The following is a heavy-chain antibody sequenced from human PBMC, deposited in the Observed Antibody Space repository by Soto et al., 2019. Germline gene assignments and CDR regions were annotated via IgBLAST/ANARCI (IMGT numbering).Heavy chain of an antibody. Sequence: PGGSLRLSCAASGFTFISYSMNWVLQAPGKGLEWVSYISSSSSTIYYADSVKGRFTISRDNAKNSLYLQMNSLRAEDTAVYYCASWDVLRYVDWSWHGMDGWGQGTTVTVAS. V-gene: IGHV3-48*01. CDR3: ASWDVLRYVDWSWHGMDG. CDR1: GFTFISYS. J-gene: IGHJ6*02. CDR2: ISSSSSTI. D-gene: IGHD3-9*01.